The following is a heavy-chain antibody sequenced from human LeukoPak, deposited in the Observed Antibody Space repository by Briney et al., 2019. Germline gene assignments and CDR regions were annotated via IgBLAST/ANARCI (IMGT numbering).Heavy chain of an antibody. CDR3: ARSDYYYYYMDV. V-gene: IGHV3-21*01. Sequence: GGSLRLSCAASGFTFSSYSMNWVRRAPGKGLEWVSSISSSSSYIYYADSVEGRFTISRDNAKNSLYLQMNSLRAEDTAVYYCARSDYYYYYMDVWGEGTTVTVSS. CDR1: GFTFSSYS. CDR2: ISSSSSYI. J-gene: IGHJ6*03.